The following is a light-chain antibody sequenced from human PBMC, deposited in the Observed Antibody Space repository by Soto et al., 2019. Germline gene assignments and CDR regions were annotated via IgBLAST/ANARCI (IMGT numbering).Light chain of an antibody. V-gene: IGKV1-27*01. CDR2: AAS. CDR3: QKYNSAPLT. Sequence: DIQMTQSPSSLSASVGDRVTITCRASQSIRSYLNWYHQKPGKIPNLLIYAASTLQAGVPSRFSGSGSGTDFTLTISSLQPEDVAAYYCQKYNSAPLTFGGGTKVDIK. CDR1: QSIRSY. J-gene: IGKJ4*01.